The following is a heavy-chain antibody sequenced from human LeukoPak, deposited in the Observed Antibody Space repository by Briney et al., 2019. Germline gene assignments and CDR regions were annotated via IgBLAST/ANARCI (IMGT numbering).Heavy chain of an antibody. J-gene: IGHJ4*02. Sequence: GGSLRLSCAASGFTFSSYAMSWVRQAPGKGLEWVSAISGSGGSTYYADSVKGRFTISRDNSKNTLYLQMNSLRAEDTAVYYCAKDLGYFDWLFLFDYWGQGTLVTVSS. CDR2: ISGSGGST. CDR1: GFTFSSYA. D-gene: IGHD3-9*01. CDR3: AKDLGYFDWLFLFDY. V-gene: IGHV3-23*01.